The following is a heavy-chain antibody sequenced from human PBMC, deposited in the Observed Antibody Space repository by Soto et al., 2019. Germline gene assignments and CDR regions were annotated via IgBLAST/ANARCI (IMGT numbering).Heavy chain of an antibody. CDR2: ISAYNGNT. J-gene: IGHJ6*03. CDR3: AGDLGLRYFDWLSCYMDV. V-gene: IGHV1-18*01. CDR1: GYTFTSYG. D-gene: IGHD3-9*01. Sequence: GASVKVSCKASGYTFTSYGISWVRQAPGQGLEWMGWISAYNGNTNYAQKLQGRVTMTTDTSTSTAYMELRSLRSDDTAVYYCAGDLGLRYFDWLSCYMDVWGKGTTVTVSS.